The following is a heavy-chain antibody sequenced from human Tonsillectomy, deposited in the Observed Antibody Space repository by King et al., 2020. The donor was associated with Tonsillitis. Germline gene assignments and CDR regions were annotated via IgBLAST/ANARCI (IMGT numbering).Heavy chain of an antibody. J-gene: IGHJ3*02. Sequence: SYYWSWIRQPPGKVLEWIGYIDYSGSTNYNPSLKSRVTISVDTSKNQFSLKLSSVTAADTAVYYCAIEALVAFDIWGQGTMVTVSS. D-gene: IGHD6-6*01. CDR3: AIEALVAFDI. CDR2: IDYSGST. CDR1: SYY. V-gene: IGHV4-59*01.